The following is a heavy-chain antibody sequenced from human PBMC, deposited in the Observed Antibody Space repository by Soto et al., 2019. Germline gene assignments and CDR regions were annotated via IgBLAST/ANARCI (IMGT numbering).Heavy chain of an antibody. CDR2: ISYDGGNK. CDR3: AKDKPGTTSFDY. V-gene: IGHV3-30*18. D-gene: IGHD1-1*01. J-gene: IGHJ4*02. CDR1: GFTFSSYG. Sequence: HPGGSLRLSCAASGFTFSSYGMHWVRQAPGKGLEWVAVISYDGGNKYYADSVKGRFTISRDNSKNTLYLQMNSLRAEDTAVYYCAKDKPGTTSFDYWGQGTLVTVSS.